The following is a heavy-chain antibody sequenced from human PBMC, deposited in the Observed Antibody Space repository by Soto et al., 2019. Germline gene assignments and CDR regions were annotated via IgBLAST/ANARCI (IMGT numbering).Heavy chain of an antibody. CDR1: GVSITRGEYC. Sequence: QVQLQESGPGLVKPSQTLSLTCNVSGVSITRGEYCWSWVRQAPGQGLEWMGYIYFSGSTTYTPSLTSRAPISIDTSKSQFSLKLSSVTAADMAVYYCGRDYDLSRSYDFGMDVGGRGPTVTFSS. CDR3: GRDYDLSRSYDFGMDV. V-gene: IGHV4-30-4*01. CDR2: IYFSGST. D-gene: IGHD3-16*01. J-gene: IGHJ6*02.